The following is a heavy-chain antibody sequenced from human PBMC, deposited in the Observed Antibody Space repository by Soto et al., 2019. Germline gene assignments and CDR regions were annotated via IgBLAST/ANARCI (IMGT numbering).Heavy chain of an antibody. CDR3: ARADPLVGAPGAFDI. Sequence: QVQLQESGPGLVKPSETLSLTCTVSGGSISSYYWSWIRQPPGKGLEWIGYIYYSGSTNYNPSLKSRVTISIDTSKNQFSLKLSSVTAADTAVYYCARADPLVGAPGAFDIWGQGTMVTVSS. D-gene: IGHD1-26*01. CDR2: IYYSGST. J-gene: IGHJ3*02. V-gene: IGHV4-59*01. CDR1: GGSISSYY.